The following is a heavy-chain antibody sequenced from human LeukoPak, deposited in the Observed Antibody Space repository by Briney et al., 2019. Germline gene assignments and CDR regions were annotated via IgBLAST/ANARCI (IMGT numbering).Heavy chain of an antibody. CDR3: ATTTIRLGY. Sequence: SETLSLTCTVSGGSISSSSYYWGWVRQPPGKGLEWIGSIYYSGSTYYNPSLKSRVTISVDTSKNQFSLKLSSVTAADTAVYYCATTTIRLGYWGQGTLLTVSS. V-gene: IGHV4-39*07. D-gene: IGHD1-26*01. CDR1: GGSISSSSYY. J-gene: IGHJ4*02. CDR2: IYYSGST.